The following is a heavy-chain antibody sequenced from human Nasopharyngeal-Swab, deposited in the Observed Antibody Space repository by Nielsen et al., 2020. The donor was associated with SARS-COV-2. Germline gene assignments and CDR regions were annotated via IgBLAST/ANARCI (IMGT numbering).Heavy chain of an antibody. D-gene: IGHD1-26*01. V-gene: IGHV4-61*01. CDR3: AREVVGGLVDS. CDR2: FSYTGIT. J-gene: IGHJ4*02. CDR1: GGSISSGSIRSYY. Sequence: SETLSLTCTVSGGSISSGSIRSYYWSWIRQPPGKGLEWIGYFSYTGITNYNPSLKSRVTISVDMSKNQLSLKLSSVAAADTAVYYCAREVVGGLVDSWGQGTLVTVSS.